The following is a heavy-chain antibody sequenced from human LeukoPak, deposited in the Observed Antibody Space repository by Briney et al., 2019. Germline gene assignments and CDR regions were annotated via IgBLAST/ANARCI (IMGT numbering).Heavy chain of an antibody. CDR2: IIPILGIA. CDR3: ARMIVATVRTGAHFFHGMDV. V-gene: IGHV1-69*04. CDR1: GGTFSSYA. Sequence: SVKVSCKASGGTFSSYAISWVRQAPGQGLEWMGRIIPILGIANYAQKLQGRVTMTTDTSTSTAYMELRSLRSDDTAVYYCARMIVATVRTGAHFFHGMDVWGQGTTVTVSS. J-gene: IGHJ6*02. D-gene: IGHD5-12*01.